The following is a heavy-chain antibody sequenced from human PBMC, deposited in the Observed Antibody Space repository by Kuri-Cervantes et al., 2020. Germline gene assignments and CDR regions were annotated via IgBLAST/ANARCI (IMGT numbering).Heavy chain of an antibody. CDR1: GFTFDDYA. CDR3: ARDQVVVVPAARGTQPYYYYGMDV. V-gene: IGHV3-9*01. CDR2: ISWNSGSI. J-gene: IGHJ6*02. D-gene: IGHD2-2*01. Sequence: SLKISCAASGFTFDDYAMHWVRQAPGKGLEWVSGISWNSGSIGYADSVKGRFTISRDNAKNSLYLQMNSLRAEDTAVYYCARDQVVVVPAARGTQPYYYYGMDVWGQGTTVTVSS.